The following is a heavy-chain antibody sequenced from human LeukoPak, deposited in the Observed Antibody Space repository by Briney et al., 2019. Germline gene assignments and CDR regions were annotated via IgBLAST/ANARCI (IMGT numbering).Heavy chain of an antibody. V-gene: IGHV4-30-4*01. CDR2: IYYSGST. CDR3: ARYIVVVGFDY. CDR1: GGSISSGDYY. J-gene: IGHJ4*02. Sequence: SETLSLTCTVSGGSISSGDYYRSWIRQPPGKGLEWIGYIYYSGSTYYNPSLKSRVTISVDTSKNQFSLKLSSVTAADTVVYYCARYIVVVGFDYWGQGTLVTVSS. D-gene: IGHD2-15*01.